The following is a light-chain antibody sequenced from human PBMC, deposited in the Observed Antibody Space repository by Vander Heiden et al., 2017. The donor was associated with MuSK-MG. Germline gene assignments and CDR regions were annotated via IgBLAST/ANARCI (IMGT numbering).Light chain of an antibody. CDR1: QTVSNW. CDR2: EAS. V-gene: IGKV1-5*03. J-gene: IGKJ1*01. Sequence: DIQMTQSPSTLSASVGDRVTITCRASQTVSNWLAWYQQKPGKAPKLLIHEASSLQPGVPSRFSGSGSGTEFTLTISSLQPDDFATYYCQQDKAYWTFGQGTKVEIK. CDR3: QQDKAYWT.